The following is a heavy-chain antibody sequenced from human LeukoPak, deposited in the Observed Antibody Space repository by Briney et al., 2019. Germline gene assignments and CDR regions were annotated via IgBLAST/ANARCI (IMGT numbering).Heavy chain of an antibody. Sequence: SETLSLTCAVYGGSFSGYYWSWIRQPPGKGLEWIGEINHSGSTNYNPSLKSRVTISVDTSKNQFSLKLSSVTAADTAVYYCARGQDYGDKLDYWGQGTLVTVSS. V-gene: IGHV4-34*01. CDR2: INHSGST. J-gene: IGHJ4*02. CDR3: ARGQDYGDKLDY. CDR1: GGSFSGYY. D-gene: IGHD4-17*01.